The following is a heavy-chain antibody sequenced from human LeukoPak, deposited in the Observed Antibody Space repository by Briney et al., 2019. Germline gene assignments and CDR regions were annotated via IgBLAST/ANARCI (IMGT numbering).Heavy chain of an antibody. Sequence: GGSLRLSCAASGFSFSSYEMNWVRQAPGKGLEWISYIPSTGSTMYYADSVKGRFTISRDNAKNALYLQMNSLRAEDTAVYYCAGENTEDVFDIWGQGTMVTVSS. CDR1: GFSFSSYE. CDR2: IPSTGSTM. D-gene: IGHD1/OR15-1a*01. V-gene: IGHV3-48*03. J-gene: IGHJ3*02. CDR3: AGENTEDVFDI.